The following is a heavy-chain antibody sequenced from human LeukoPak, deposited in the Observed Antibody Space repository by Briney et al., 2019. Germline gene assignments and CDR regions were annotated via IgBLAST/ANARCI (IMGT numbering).Heavy chain of an antibody. J-gene: IGHJ3*02. CDR1: GGSISSSNW. CDR2: IYHSGST. V-gene: IGHV4-4*02. D-gene: IGHD3-22*01. Sequence: SETLSLTCAVSGGSISSSNWWSWVRQPPGKGLGWIGEIYHSGSTNYNPSLKSRVTISVDKSKNQFSLKLSSVTAADTAVYYCASIDYYDSSGIWGQGTMVTVSS. CDR3: ASIDYYDSSGI.